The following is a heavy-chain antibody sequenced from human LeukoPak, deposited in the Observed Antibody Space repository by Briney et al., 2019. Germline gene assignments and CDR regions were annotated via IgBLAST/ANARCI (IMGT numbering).Heavy chain of an antibody. D-gene: IGHD3-3*01. CDR1: GFTISDYG. CDR3: ARGTYYDFGNWFDP. CDR2: LRYDGSNK. V-gene: IGHV3-33*01. Sequence: GGSLRLSCAASGFTISDYGMHWVRQAPGKGLEWVAVLRYDGSNKDYGDSVKGRFTISRDNSENTLNLQMNSLRAEDTAVYYCARGTYYDFGNWFDPWGQGTLVIVSS. J-gene: IGHJ5*02.